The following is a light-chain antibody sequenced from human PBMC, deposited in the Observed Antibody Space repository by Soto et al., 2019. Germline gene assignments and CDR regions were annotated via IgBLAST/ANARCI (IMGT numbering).Light chain of an antibody. Sequence: QSALTQPASVSGSPGQSITISCTGTSSDVGGYNYVSWYQQHPGKAPKLMIYEVGNRPSGVSNRFSGSKSGNTASLTISGRQAEDEADYYCSSYSNSSTVFGTGTKVTVL. CDR3: SSYSNSSTV. CDR1: SSDVGGYNY. V-gene: IGLV2-14*01. J-gene: IGLJ1*01. CDR2: EVG.